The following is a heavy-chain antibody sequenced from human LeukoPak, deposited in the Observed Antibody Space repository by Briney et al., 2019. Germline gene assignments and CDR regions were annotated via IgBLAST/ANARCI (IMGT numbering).Heavy chain of an antibody. J-gene: IGHJ4*02. D-gene: IGHD2-21*02. V-gene: IGHV4-34*01. CDR1: GGSFSGYY. CDR2: INHSGST. Sequence: SETLSLTCAVYGGSFSGYYWSWIRQPPGKGLEWIGEINHSGSTSYNPSLKSRVTISVDTSKNQFSLKLSSMTAADTAVYYCARGRKREWGVVTAIRAFSSFDYWGQGTLVTVSS. CDR3: ARGRKREWGVVTAIRAFSSFDY.